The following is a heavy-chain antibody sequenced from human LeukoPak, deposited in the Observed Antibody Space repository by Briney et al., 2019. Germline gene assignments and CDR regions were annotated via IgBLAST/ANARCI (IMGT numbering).Heavy chain of an antibody. D-gene: IGHD2-15*01. Sequence: GGSLRLSCAASGFTFSSYAMHRVRQAPGKGLERVAVISYDGSNKYYADSVKGRFTISRDNSKNTLYLQMNSLRAEDTAVYYCARSPPYRRVVVAACDYWGQGTLVTVSS. CDR2: ISYDGSNK. CDR3: ARSPPYRRVVVAACDY. CDR1: GFTFSSYA. V-gene: IGHV3-30*04. J-gene: IGHJ4*02.